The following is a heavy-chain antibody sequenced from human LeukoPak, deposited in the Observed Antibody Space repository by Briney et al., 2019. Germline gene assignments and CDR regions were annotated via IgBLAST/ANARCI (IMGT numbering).Heavy chain of an antibody. Sequence: PGGSLRLSCAASGFTVSSNYMSWVRQAPGKGLEWVSVIYSGGSTYYADSVKGRFTISRDSSKNTLYLQMNSLRAEDTAVYYCARGYSEGPLDHWGQGTLVTVSS. CDR2: IYSGGST. V-gene: IGHV3-53*01. CDR3: ARGYSEGPLDH. CDR1: GFTVSSNY. J-gene: IGHJ5*02. D-gene: IGHD3-22*01.